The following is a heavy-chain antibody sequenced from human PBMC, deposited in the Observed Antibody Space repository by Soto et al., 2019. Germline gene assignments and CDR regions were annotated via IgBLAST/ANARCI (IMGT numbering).Heavy chain of an antibody. CDR3: AKAPISLDGSGYYFASFDY. J-gene: IGHJ4*01. V-gene: IGHV3-23*01. CDR1: GFPSSTYGFSTYA. Sequence: PGGSLRLSCMASGFPSSTYGFSTYAMTWVRQPPGRGLEWVSVITGSGTHSYYADSVKGRFTISRDNSKNTLYLQMNNLRAEDTAVYYCAKAPISLDGSGYYFASFDYWGHGTRVTVSS. CDR2: ITGSGTHS. D-gene: IGHD3-22*01.